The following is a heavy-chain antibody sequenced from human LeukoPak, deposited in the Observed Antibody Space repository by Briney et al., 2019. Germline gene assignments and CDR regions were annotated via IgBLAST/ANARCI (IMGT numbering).Heavy chain of an antibody. V-gene: IGHV1-69*04. CDR3: AREVVTTNRNWFDP. Sequence: ASVKVSCKASGGTFSSYAISWVRQAPGQGLEWMGRIIPIFGIANYAQKFQGRVTITADKSTSTAYTELSSPRSEDTAVYYCAREVVTTNRNWFDPWGQGTLVTVSS. CDR2: IIPIFGIA. D-gene: IGHD4-11*01. J-gene: IGHJ5*02. CDR1: GGTFSSYA.